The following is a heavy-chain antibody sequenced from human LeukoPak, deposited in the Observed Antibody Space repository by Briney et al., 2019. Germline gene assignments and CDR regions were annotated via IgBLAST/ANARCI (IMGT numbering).Heavy chain of an antibody. J-gene: IGHJ4*02. CDR3: ARAVYGYFDF. CDR1: GFTFSRYG. Sequence: GGSLRLSCAASGFTFSRYGMHWVRQAPGKGLEWLAVISYDGTDKYYADSVKGRFTISRDNSKNTLYLQMNSLRAEDTAVYYCARAVYGYFDFWGQGILLTVSS. CDR2: ISYDGTDK. D-gene: IGHD5-18*01. V-gene: IGHV3-33*01.